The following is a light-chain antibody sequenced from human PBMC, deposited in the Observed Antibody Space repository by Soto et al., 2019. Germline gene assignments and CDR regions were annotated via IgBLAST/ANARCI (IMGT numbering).Light chain of an antibody. J-gene: IGLJ1*01. CDR3: SSYTSSSTYV. Sequence: QSALTQPASVSGSPGQSITISCTGTSSDIGAYNYVSWNQQHPDKAPKLMIYEVSNRPSGVSNRFSGSKSGNTASLTISGLQAEDEADYYCSSYTSSSTYVFGTGTKVTVL. CDR1: SSDIGAYNY. V-gene: IGLV2-14*01. CDR2: EVS.